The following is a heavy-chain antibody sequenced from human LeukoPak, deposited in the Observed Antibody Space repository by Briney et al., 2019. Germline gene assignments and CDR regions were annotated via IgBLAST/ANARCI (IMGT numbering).Heavy chain of an antibody. Sequence: SETLSLTCAVYGGSFSGYYWSWIRQPPGKGLEWIGEINHSGSTNYNPSLTSRVTISVDTSKNQFSLTLSSVTAADTAVYYCARGHRFRFRFFDYSSQGTLVTVSS. CDR2: INHSGST. V-gene: IGHV4-34*01. J-gene: IGHJ4*02. CDR3: ARGHRFRFRFFDY. D-gene: IGHD3-3*01. CDR1: GGSFSGYY.